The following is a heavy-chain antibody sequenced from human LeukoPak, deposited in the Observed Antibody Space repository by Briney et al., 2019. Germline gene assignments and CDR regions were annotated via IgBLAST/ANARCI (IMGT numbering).Heavy chain of an antibody. CDR3: VRNGGSLDY. D-gene: IGHD2-15*01. CDR1: GFSFSNHW. Sequence: GGSLRLSCAASGFSFSNHWMSWVRQAPGKGLEWVASINLDGTDKYYVDAVRGRFTISRDNAKNSLFLEMNSLRATDTAVYYCVRNGGSLDYWGQGTLVTVSS. CDR2: INLDGTDK. V-gene: IGHV3-7*01. J-gene: IGHJ4*02.